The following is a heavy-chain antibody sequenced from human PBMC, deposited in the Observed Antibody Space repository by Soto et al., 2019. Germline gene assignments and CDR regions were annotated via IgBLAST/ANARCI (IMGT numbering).Heavy chain of an antibody. J-gene: IGHJ4*02. CDR3: AREPATAKPEGVDF. CDR1: GYTLSDYY. CDR2: INPNSGGT. Sequence: SVKGSCKASGYTLSDYYRHWGRQAPGQGLEWMGWINPNSGGTKYAPKFQGGVTMTRDTSITTAYMELSRLRSGDTAVYYCAREPATAKPEGVDFWGQGTLVTVSS. V-gene: IGHV1-2*02. D-gene: IGHD1-1*01.